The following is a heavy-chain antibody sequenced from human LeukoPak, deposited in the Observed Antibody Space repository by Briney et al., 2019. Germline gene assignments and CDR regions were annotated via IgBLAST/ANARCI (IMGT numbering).Heavy chain of an antibody. Sequence: SGTLSLTCAVSGYSISSGYYWGWIRQPPGKGLEWIGSIYHSGSTYYNPSLKSRVTISVDTSKNQFSLKLSSVTAADTAVYYCARGRITMVRGVMGQYYFDYWGQGTLVTVSS. V-gene: IGHV4-38-2*01. CDR2: IYHSGST. CDR3: ARGRITMVRGVMGQYYFDY. D-gene: IGHD3-10*01. J-gene: IGHJ4*02. CDR1: GYSISSGYY.